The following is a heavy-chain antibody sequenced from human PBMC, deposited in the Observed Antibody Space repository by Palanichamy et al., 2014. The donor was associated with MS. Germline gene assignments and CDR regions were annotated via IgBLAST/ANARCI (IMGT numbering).Heavy chain of an antibody. CDR3: AKDGYSSSLNWFDL. V-gene: IGHV3-23*01. CDR1: GFTFSSYA. D-gene: IGHD6-13*01. CDR2: ISGSGGST. Sequence: EVQLLESGGGLVQPGGSLRLSCAASGFTFSSYAMSWVRQAPGKGLEWVSTISGSGGSTYYAESVKGRFTISRDNSKNTLFLQLNSLRAEDTAIYYCAKDGYSSSLNWFDLWGQGTLVTVSS. J-gene: IGHJ5*02.